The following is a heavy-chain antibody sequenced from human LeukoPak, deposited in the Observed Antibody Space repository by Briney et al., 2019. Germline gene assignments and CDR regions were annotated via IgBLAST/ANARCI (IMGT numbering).Heavy chain of an antibody. V-gene: IGHV1-46*01. D-gene: IGHD3-10*01. J-gene: IGHJ5*02. CDR1: GYTFTGYY. CDR2: INPSGGTT. Sequence: GASVKVSCKASGYTFTGYYMHWVRQAPGQGLEWMGIINPSGGTTTYAQKFQGRVTMTRDTSTTTVYMELSSLRYEDTAVYYCARLGDTGSYNWFDPWGQGTLLTVSS. CDR3: ARLGDTGSYNWFDP.